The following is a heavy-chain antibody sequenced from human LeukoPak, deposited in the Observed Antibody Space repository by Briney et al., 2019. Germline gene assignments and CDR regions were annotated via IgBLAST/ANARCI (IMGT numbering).Heavy chain of an antibody. CDR2: ISTSSSTI. Sequence: PGGSLRLSCAASGFTFSSHGTHWVRQAPGKGLEWVSYISTSSSTIYYADSVKGRFTISRDNAKNSLYLQMNSLRDEDTAVYYCARDGNYVWGSPYVDYWGQGTLVTVSS. CDR1: GFTFSSHG. CDR3: ARDGNYVWGSPYVDY. D-gene: IGHD3-16*01. J-gene: IGHJ4*02. V-gene: IGHV3-48*02.